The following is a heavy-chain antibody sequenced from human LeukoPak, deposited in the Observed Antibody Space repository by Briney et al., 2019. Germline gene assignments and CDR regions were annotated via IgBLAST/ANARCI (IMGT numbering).Heavy chain of an antibody. J-gene: IGHJ4*02. CDR2: INPSGGST. CDR3: ARVGEGYCSGGSCPFDY. V-gene: IGHV1-46*01. D-gene: IGHD2-15*01. Sequence: ASVKVSCKASGYTFTSYYMHWVRQAPGQGLEWMGIINPSGGSTSYVQKFQGRVTMTRDTSTSTVYMELSSLRSEDTAVYYCARVGEGYCSGGSCPFDYWGQGTLVTVSS. CDR1: GYTFTSYY.